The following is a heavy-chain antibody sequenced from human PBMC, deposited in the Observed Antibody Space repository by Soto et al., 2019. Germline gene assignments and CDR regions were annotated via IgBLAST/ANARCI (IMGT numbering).Heavy chain of an antibody. CDR3: ARGRNGMDV. Sequence: QVQLVQSGAEVKKPGASVKVSCKASGDPFSNYDIKWVRQATGQGLEGMGWMNPNSGNTGSARKFQGRVTMTRNTSISTAYMELSSLRSEDTALYYCARGRNGMDVWGQGTTVTVSS. CDR1: GDPFSNYD. V-gene: IGHV1-8*01. J-gene: IGHJ6*02. CDR2: MNPNSGNT.